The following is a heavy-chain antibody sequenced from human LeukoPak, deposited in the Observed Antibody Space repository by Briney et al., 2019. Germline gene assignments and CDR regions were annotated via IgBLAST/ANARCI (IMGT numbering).Heavy chain of an antibody. CDR3: ARAASAYSSSWYYFDY. D-gene: IGHD6-13*01. V-gene: IGHV3-30-3*01. Sequence: GGSLRLSCAASGFTFSSYAMHWVRQAPGKGLEWVAVISYDGGNKYYADSVKGRFTISRDNSKNTLYLQMNSLRAEDTAVYYCARAASAYSSSWYYFDYWGQGTLVTVSS. CDR1: GFTFSSYA. J-gene: IGHJ4*02. CDR2: ISYDGGNK.